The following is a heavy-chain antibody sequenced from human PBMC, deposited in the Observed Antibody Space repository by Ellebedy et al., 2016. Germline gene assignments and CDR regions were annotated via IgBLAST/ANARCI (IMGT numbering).Heavy chain of an antibody. CDR3: ARIQSSGWSYPFDH. V-gene: IGHV3-30*04. CDR1: GFIFSNYA. D-gene: IGHD6-19*01. CDR2: SSSDGNNK. J-gene: IGHJ4*02. Sequence: GESLKISCAASGFIFSNYAIHWVRQAPGKGLEWVAVSSSDGNNKYYADSVKGRFTISRDNSNHTLFLQLNSLRVEDTAVYYCARIQSSGWSYPFDHWGQGTLVAVSS.